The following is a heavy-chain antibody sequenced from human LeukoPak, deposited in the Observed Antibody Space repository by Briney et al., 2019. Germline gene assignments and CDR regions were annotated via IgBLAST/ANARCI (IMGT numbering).Heavy chain of an antibody. Sequence: PGRSLTLSCAASGFSVSTNYMNWVRQAPGKGLEWVSILYSGSSTYYTDSVKGRFTISRDNSRNTLYLHMTNLRAEDTAVYYCARVGDHYHWYLDLWGRGSLLTVSS. D-gene: IGHD3-10*01. CDR1: GFSVSTNY. CDR3: ARVGDHYHWYLDL. J-gene: IGHJ2*01. V-gene: IGHV3-53*01. CDR2: LYSGSST.